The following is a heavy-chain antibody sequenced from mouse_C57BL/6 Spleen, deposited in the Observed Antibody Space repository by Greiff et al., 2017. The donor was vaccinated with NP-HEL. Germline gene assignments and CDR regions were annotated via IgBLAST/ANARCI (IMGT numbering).Heavy chain of an antibody. CDR1: GYTFTSYW. CDR3: VPYSNDAMDY. J-gene: IGHJ4*01. D-gene: IGHD2-5*01. V-gene: IGHV1-50*01. CDR2: IDTSDSYT. Sequence: QVQLQQPGAELVKPGASVKLSCKASGYTFTSYWMQWVKQRPGQGLEWIGAIDTSDSYTNYNQKFKGKATFTVDKSSSTAYMQLSSLTSEDSAVYYCVPYSNDAMDYVGQGTSVTVSS.